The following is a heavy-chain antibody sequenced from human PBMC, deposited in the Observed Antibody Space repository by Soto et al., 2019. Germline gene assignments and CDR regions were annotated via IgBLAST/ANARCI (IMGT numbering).Heavy chain of an antibody. D-gene: IGHD3-16*01. V-gene: IGHV4-4*08. Sequence: SETLSLTCTVSGGSISSNYWTWIRQPPGKGLEWIGYVYNSGSTYYNPSLKSRVTISVDTSKNQLSLRVTSVTAADTAVYYCARGFGRSHFDYWGQGTLVTVSS. CDR3: ARGFGRSHFDY. CDR2: VYNSGST. J-gene: IGHJ4*02. CDR1: GGSISSNY.